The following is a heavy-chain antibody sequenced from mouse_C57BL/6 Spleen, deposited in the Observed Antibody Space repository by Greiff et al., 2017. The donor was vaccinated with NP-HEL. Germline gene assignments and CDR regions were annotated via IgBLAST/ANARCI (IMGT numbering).Heavy chain of an antibody. J-gene: IGHJ3*01. Sequence: VQLQQPGAELVMPGASVKLSCKASGYTFTSYWMHWVKQRPGQGLEWIGEIDPSDSYSNYNQKFKGKSTLTVDKSSRTDYMQLSSLTSDDSAVYYCTSHDGYYGWFAYWGQGTLVTVSA. CDR3: TSHDGYYGWFAY. D-gene: IGHD2-3*01. V-gene: IGHV1-69*01. CDR2: IDPSDSYS. CDR1: GYTFTSYW.